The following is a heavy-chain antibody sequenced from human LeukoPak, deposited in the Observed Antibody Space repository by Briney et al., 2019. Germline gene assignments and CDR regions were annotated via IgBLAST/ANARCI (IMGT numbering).Heavy chain of an antibody. CDR2: INPSGGST. D-gene: IGHD3-16*01. Sequence: ASVKVSCKASGYTFTSYYMHWVRQAPGQGLEWVGIINPSGGSTSYAQKFQGRVTMTRDMSTSTVYMELSSLRSEDTAVYYCARDPQVGEREYYMDVWGKGTTVTVSS. J-gene: IGHJ6*03. V-gene: IGHV1-46*01. CDR3: ARDPQVGEREYYMDV. CDR1: GYTFTSYY.